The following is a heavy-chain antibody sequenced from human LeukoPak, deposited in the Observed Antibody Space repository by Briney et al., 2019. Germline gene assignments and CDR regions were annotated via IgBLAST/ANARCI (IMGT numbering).Heavy chain of an antibody. Sequence: AGGSLRLSCAASGFTVSSNYMSWVRQAPGKGLEWVSVIYSGGSTYYADSVKGRFTISRDNSKNTLYLQMNSLRAEDTAVYYCARDQGRPYYDSSGPHFDYWGQGTLVTVSS. CDR1: GFTVSSNY. CDR3: ARDQGRPYYDSSGPHFDY. V-gene: IGHV3-66*01. J-gene: IGHJ4*02. D-gene: IGHD3-22*01. CDR2: IYSGGST.